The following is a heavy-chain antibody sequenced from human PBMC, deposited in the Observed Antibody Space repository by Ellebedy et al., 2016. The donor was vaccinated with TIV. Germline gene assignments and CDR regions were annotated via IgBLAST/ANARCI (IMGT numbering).Heavy chain of an antibody. Sequence: GESLKISCAASGFPFHNYWMTWVRQAQGKGLEWVANIKQDGSVKNYVDSVKGRFTISRDNAKRSLWLQMNTLRVEDTAVYYCVTGMDVWGQGTTVTVSS. CDR1: GFPFHNYW. J-gene: IGHJ6*02. CDR2: IKQDGSVK. V-gene: IGHV3-7*01. CDR3: VTGMDV.